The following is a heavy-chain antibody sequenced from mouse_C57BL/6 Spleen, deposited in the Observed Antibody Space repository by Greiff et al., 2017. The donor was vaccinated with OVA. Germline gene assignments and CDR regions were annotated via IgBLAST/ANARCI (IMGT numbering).Heavy chain of an antibody. D-gene: IGHD1-1*01. CDR1: GYSFTGYY. V-gene: IGHV1-42*01. Sequence: EVKLQESGPELVKPGASVKISCKASGYSFTGYYMNWVKQSPEKSLEWIGEINPSTGGTTYNQKFKAKATLTVDKSSSTAYRQLKSLTSEDSAVYYCARREYYEDYWGQGTTLTVSS. CDR3: ARREYYEDY. J-gene: IGHJ2*01. CDR2: INPSTGGT.